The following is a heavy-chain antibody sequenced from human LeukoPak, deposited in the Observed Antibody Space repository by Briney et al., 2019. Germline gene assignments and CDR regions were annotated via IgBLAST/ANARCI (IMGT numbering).Heavy chain of an antibody. V-gene: IGHV3-11*01. J-gene: IGHJ3*02. D-gene: IGHD3-22*01. CDR2: IGSSGGTI. CDR3: ARDGPYYYDSSGYSHANDAFDI. CDR1: GFKFSDYY. Sequence: GGSLRLSCAASGFKFSDYYMSWIRQAPGKGLEWVSHIGSSGGTIYYADSVKGRFTVSRGNAKNSLYLQMNSLRAEDTAVYYCARDGPYYYDSSGYSHANDAFDIWGQGTMVTVSS.